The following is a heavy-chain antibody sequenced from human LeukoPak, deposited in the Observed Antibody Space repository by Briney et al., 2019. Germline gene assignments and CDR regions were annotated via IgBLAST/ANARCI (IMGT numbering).Heavy chain of an antibody. V-gene: IGHV1-3*03. D-gene: IGHD6-6*01. CDR2: INAGNGNT. CDR3: AREYSSSTKHYFDY. Sequence: ASVKVSCKASGYTFTSYAMHWVRQAPGQRLEWMGWINAGNGNTKYSQEFQGRVTITRDTSASTAYMELSSLRSEDMAVYYCAREYSSSTKHYFDYWGQGTLVTVSS. CDR1: GYTFTSYA. J-gene: IGHJ4*02.